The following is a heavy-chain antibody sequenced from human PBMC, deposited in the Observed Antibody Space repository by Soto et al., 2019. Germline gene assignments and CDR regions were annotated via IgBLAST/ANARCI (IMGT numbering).Heavy chain of an antibody. Sequence: PGGSLRLSCAASGFTVSNAWMSWVRQAPGKGLEWVGRIKSKTDGGTTEYDAPVKGRFTISRGDSKNTLYLQMNSLKTEDTAVYYCTRYSYGASEYWGQGTLVTVSS. D-gene: IGHD5-18*01. V-gene: IGHV3-15*01. J-gene: IGHJ4*02. CDR3: TRYSYGASEY. CDR1: GFTVSNAW. CDR2: IKSKTDGGTT.